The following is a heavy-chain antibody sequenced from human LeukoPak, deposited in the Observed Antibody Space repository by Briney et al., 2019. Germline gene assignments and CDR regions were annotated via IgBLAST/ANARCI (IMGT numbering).Heavy chain of an antibody. V-gene: IGHV4-59*01. D-gene: IGHD4-17*01. Sequence: WKTLSLTCTVSGGSISSYYWTWIRQTPGKGLDWIGYIHYTGSTNYNPSLKSRVTISVDTSKSQFSLELTSVTAADTAVYYCAGGPAVTTNDYWGQGTLVTVFS. CDR2: IHYTGST. CDR1: GGSISSYY. CDR3: AGGPAVTTNDY. J-gene: IGHJ4*02.